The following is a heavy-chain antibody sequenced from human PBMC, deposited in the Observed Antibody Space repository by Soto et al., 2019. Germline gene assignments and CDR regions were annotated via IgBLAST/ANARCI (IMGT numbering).Heavy chain of an antibody. V-gene: IGHV3-23*01. CDR3: AKGLYYYGSGSTPTFDY. CDR1: GFTFSSYA. CDR2: ISGSGGST. D-gene: IGHD3-10*01. J-gene: IGHJ4*02. Sequence: GGSLRLSCAASGFTFSSYAMSWVRQAPGKGLEWVSAISGSGGSTYYADSVKGRFTISRDNSRNTLYLQMNSLRAEDTAVYYCAKGLYYYGSGSTPTFDYWGQGTLVTVSS.